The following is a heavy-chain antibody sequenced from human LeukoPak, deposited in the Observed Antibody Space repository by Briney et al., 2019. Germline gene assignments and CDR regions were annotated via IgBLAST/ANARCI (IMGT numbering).Heavy chain of an antibody. Sequence: PSETLSLTCTVSGGSIISGDYYWGWVRQSPGKGLEWIGSIRYSGPTYYNPSLKSRVTIPVDTSKNQFSLKLSSVTAADTAVYYCVRHEEEDGYNAKTFDYWGQGTLVTVFS. CDR2: IRYSGPT. CDR1: GGSIISGDYY. J-gene: IGHJ4*02. D-gene: IGHD5-24*01. CDR3: VRHEEEDGYNAKTFDY. V-gene: IGHV4-39*01.